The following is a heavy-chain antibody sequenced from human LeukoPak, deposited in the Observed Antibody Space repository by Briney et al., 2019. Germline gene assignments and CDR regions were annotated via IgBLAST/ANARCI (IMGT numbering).Heavy chain of an antibody. V-gene: IGHV3-21*01. D-gene: IGHD4-23*01. J-gene: IGHJ5*02. CDR1: GFTFSSYS. CDR2: ISSSSSYI. Sequence: GGSLRLSCAASGFTFSSYSMNWVRQAPGKGLEWVSSISSSSSYIYYADSVKGRFTISRDNAKNSLYLQMNSLRAEDTAVYYCARDLGGFVGNWFDPWAQGTLVTVSS. CDR3: ARDLGGFVGNWFDP.